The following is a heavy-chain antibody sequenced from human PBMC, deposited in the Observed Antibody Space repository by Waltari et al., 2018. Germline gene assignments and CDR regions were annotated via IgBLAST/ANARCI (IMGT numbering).Heavy chain of an antibody. D-gene: IGHD6-13*01. V-gene: IGHV3-48*03. J-gene: IGHJ4*02. CDR3: ARASLYSSSGFDY. CDR2: ISSRGSTI. Sequence: EVQLVESGGGLVQPGGSLRLSCAASGFTFSSYEMNWVRQAPGKGLEWVSYISSRGSTIYYADSVKGRFTISRDNAKNSLYLQMNSLRAEDTAVYYCARASLYSSSGFDYWGQGTLVTVSS. CDR1: GFTFSSYE.